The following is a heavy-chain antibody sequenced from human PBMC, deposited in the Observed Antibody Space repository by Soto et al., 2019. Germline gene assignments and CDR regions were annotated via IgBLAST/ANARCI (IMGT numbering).Heavy chain of an antibody. Sequence: GGSLRLSCAASGFTFSSYSMNWVRQAPGKGLEWVSSISSSSYIYYADSVKGRFTISRDNAKNSLYLQMNSLRAEDTAVYYCARESVLLWFGESSDAFDIWGQGTMVTVSS. J-gene: IGHJ3*02. CDR3: ARESVLLWFGESSDAFDI. CDR1: GFTFSSYS. V-gene: IGHV3-21*01. CDR2: ISSSSYI. D-gene: IGHD3-10*01.